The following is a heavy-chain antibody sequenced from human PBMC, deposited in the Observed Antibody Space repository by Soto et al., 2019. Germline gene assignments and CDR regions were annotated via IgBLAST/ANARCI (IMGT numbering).Heavy chain of an antibody. D-gene: IGHD1-1*01. CDR1: GFTFSNYA. Sequence: PGGSLRLSCAASGFTFSNYAMNGVRQAPGKGLEWVSAISGSGDDTFYADSMKGRFTISRDNSKDTLYLQINSLRAEDTAVYYCANPIPKTGTTLAFWGQGTLVTVSS. J-gene: IGHJ4*02. V-gene: IGHV3-23*01. CDR2: ISGSGDDT. CDR3: ANPIPKTGTTLAF.